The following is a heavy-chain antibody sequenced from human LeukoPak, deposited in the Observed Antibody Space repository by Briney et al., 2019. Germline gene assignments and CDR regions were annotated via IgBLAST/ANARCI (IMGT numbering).Heavy chain of an antibody. Sequence: GASVKVSCKASGGTFSSYAISWVRQAPGQGLEWMGGIIPIFGTANYAQKFQGRVTMTRDTSTSTVYMELSSLRSEDTAVYYCARARDSSSWYCAFDIWGQGTMVTVSS. CDR1: GGTFSSYA. CDR2: IIPIFGTA. J-gene: IGHJ3*02. V-gene: IGHV1-69*05. CDR3: ARARDSSSWYCAFDI. D-gene: IGHD6-13*01.